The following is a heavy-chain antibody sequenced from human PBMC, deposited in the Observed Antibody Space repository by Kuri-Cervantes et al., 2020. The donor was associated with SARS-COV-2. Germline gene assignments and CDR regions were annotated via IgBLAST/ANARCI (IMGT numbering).Heavy chain of an antibody. J-gene: IGHJ4*02. CDR2: VYSSGST. D-gene: IGHD3-22*01. CDR3: TRAGYDNSGYYYSFDF. CDR1: GGSISSHY. V-gene: IGHV4-59*11. Sequence: SETLSLTCTVSGGSISSHYWSWIRQPPGKGLEWIGYVYSSGSTNYSPSLKSRVTMSVDTSKNQFSLKLTSVTAAETAVYYCTRAGYDNSGYYYSFDFWGQGTLVTVSS.